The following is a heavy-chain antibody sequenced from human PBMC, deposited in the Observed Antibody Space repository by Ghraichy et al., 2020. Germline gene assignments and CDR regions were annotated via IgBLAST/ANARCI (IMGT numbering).Heavy chain of an antibody. CDR1: GVSIGSGGYY. CDR3: VRRYYSDGPFDY. V-gene: IGHV4-31*03. CDR2: FSDSGST. Sequence: SETLSLTCTVSGVSIGSGGYYWSWIRQHPGKGLEWIGYFSDSGSTYYNPSLKSRVSISVDTSKNQFSLKLSSVTAADTAVYYCVRRYYSDGPFDYWGQGTLVTVSS. D-gene: IGHD3-22*01. J-gene: IGHJ4*02.